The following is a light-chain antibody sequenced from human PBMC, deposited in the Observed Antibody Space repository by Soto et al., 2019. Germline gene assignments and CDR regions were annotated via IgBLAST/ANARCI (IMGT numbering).Light chain of an antibody. CDR3: AAWDDSLNAVV. J-gene: IGLJ2*01. CDR2: SNN. CDR1: SSNIGSNT. V-gene: IGLV1-44*01. Sequence: QSVLTQPPSASGTPGQRVTISCSGSSSNIGSNTVNWYQQLPGTAPKLLIYSNNQGPSGVPDRFPASKSGTSASLAISGLQSEDEADYYCAAWDDSLNAVVFGGGTKLTVL.